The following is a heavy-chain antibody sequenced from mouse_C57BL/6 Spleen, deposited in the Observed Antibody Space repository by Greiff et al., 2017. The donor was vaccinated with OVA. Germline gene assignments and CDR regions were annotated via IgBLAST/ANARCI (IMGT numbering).Heavy chain of an antibody. J-gene: IGHJ2*01. V-gene: IGHV1-74*01. CDR2: IHPSDSDT. D-gene: IGHD1-1*01. Sequence: QVQLQQPGAELVKPGASVKVSCKASGYTFTSYWMHWVKQRPGQGLEWIGRIHPSDSDTTYNQKFKGKATLTVDKSSSTAYMQLSSLTSEDSAVYYCAITITTVVAETGYFDYWGQGTTLTVSS. CDR1: GYTFTSYW. CDR3: AITITTVVAETGYFDY.